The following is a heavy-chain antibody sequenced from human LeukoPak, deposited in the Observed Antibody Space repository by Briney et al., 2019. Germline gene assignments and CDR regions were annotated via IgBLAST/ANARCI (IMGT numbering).Heavy chain of an antibody. D-gene: IGHD3-22*01. J-gene: IGHJ5*02. V-gene: IGHV4-59*01. CDR2: NYYTGST. CDR3: ARASGGYYNNWFDP. CDR1: AGSLSTYY. Sequence: SETLYRTCTVSAGSLSTYYWNWIRQPPGKGLLWMRYNYYTGSTHSNPSLKSRVTIVIDTSKNQFSLKLRSVSAADTAVYYCARASGGYYNNWFDPWGQGTLVTVSS.